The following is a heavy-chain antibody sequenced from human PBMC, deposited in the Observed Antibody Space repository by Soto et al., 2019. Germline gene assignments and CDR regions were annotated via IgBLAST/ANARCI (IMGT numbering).Heavy chain of an antibody. V-gene: IGHV4-34*01. J-gene: IGHJ5*02. D-gene: IGHD3-16*02. CDR3: ASLILHLGELSPRAWFDP. CDR1: GGSFSGYY. Sequence: QVQLQQWGAGLLKPSETLSLTCAVYGGSFSGYYWSWIRQPPGKGLEWIGEINHSGSTNYNPTLKCRVSISVDTSKNQFSLKLSSVTAADTAVYYCASLILHLGELSPRAWFDPWGQGTLVTVSS. CDR2: INHSGST.